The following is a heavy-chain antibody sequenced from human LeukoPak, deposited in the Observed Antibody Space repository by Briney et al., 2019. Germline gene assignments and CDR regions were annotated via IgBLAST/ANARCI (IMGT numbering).Heavy chain of an antibody. CDR3: ARHGMADGYYYHYYMDV. CDR2: IYYGGST. J-gene: IGHJ6*03. CDR1: GGSISTSSYY. D-gene: IGHD1-1*01. V-gene: IGHV4-39*01. Sequence: SETLSLTCTVSGGSISTSSYYWGWTRQPPGKRLEWIGTIYYGGSTYYSPSLKNRATISVDTSKNEFSLKLSSVTAADTAVYYCARHGMADGYYYHYYMDVWGKGTTVTISS.